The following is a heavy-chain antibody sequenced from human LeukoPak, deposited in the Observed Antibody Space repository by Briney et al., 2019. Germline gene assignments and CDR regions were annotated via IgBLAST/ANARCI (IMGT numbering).Heavy chain of an antibody. CDR1: GGTFSSYA. Sequence: ASVKVSCKASGGTFSSYAISWVRQAPGQGLEWMGRIIPILGIANYAQKFQGRVTITADKSTSTAYMELSSLRSEDTAVYYCARGPKWELLSLPYYYGMDVWGQGTTVTVSS. D-gene: IGHD1-26*01. CDR2: IIPILGIA. J-gene: IGHJ6*02. V-gene: IGHV1-69*04. CDR3: ARGPKWELLSLPYYYGMDV.